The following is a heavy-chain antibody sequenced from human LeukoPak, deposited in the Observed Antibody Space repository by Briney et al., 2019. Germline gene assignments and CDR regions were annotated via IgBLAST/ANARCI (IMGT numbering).Heavy chain of an antibody. J-gene: IGHJ3*02. D-gene: IGHD1-26*01. Sequence: SVKVSCKASGGTFRSYAISWVRQAPGQGLEWMGGIIPIFGTANYAQKFQGRVTITADESTSTAYMELSSLRSEDTAVYYCARLEWELSLGAFDIWGQGTMVTVSS. V-gene: IGHV1-69*01. CDR2: IIPIFGTA. CDR1: GGTFRSYA. CDR3: ARLEWELSLGAFDI.